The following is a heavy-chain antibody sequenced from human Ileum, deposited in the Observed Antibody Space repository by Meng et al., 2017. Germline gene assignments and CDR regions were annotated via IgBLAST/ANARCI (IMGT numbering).Heavy chain of an antibody. Sequence: EGQVVGSAGGLVQPGGSLRLSCAASGFTFSSYWMHWVRQAPGKGLVWVARINTDGSDTRYADSVKGRFTISRDNAQNMVYLQMNSLRAEDTAVYYCARDKPHNWFDPWGQGTLVTVSS. J-gene: IGHJ5*02. V-gene: IGHV3-74*01. CDR1: GFTFSSYW. CDR2: INTDGSDT. CDR3: ARDKPHNWFDP.